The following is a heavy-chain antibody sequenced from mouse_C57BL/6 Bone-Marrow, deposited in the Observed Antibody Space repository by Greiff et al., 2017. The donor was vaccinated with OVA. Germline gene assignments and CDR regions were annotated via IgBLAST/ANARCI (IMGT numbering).Heavy chain of an antibody. CDR1: GFTFSSYA. V-gene: IGHV5-4*03. Sequence: EVMLVESGGGLVKPGGSLKLSCAASGFTFSSYAMSWVRQTPEKRLEWVATISDGGSYTYYPDNVQGRFTISRDNAKNNLYLQMSQLKSEDTAMYYCASIYDGYYRWYCDVWGTGTTVTVSS. J-gene: IGHJ1*03. CDR3: ASIYDGYYRWYCDV. D-gene: IGHD2-3*01. CDR2: ISDGGSYT.